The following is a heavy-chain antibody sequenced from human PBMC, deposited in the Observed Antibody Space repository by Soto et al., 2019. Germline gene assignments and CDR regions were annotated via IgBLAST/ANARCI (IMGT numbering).Heavy chain of an antibody. CDR2: INHSGST. Sequence: PSETLSLTCAVYGGSFSGYYWSWIRQPPGKGLEWIGEINHSGSTNYNPSLKSRVTISVDTSTNQFSLKLSSVTAADTAVYYFARSHKKGPKAVWGRGTMVTVSS. V-gene: IGHV4-34*01. CDR3: ARSHKKGPKAV. J-gene: IGHJ4*02. CDR1: GGSFSGYY.